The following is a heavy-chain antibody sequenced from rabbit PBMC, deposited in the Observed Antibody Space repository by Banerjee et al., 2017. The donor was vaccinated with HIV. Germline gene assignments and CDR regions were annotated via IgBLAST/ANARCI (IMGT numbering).Heavy chain of an antibody. CDR3: ARETGYATYGYATLKL. J-gene: IGHJ4*01. D-gene: IGHD6-1*01. CDR2: IYAGSGGNT. Sequence: QEQLVESGGGLVQPEGSLTLTCTASGFSFSSIYDVCWVRQAPGKGLEWIASIYAGSGGNTYYATWAKGRFTISKTSSTTVTLQMTSLTAADTATYFCARETGYATYGYATLKLWGPGTLVTVS. CDR1: GFSFSSIYD. V-gene: IGHV1S45*01.